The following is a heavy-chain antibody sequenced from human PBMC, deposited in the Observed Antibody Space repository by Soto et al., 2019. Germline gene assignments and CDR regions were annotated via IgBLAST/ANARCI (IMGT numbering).Heavy chain of an antibody. D-gene: IGHD6-13*01. CDR3: ARDSKAGHTTAPFDY. CDR1: GYTCTSYG. V-gene: IGHV1-18*01. J-gene: IGHJ4*02. CDR2: ISAYNGNT. Sequence: QVQLVQSGAEVKKPGASVKVSCKASGYTCTSYGISWVRQAPGQGLEWMGWISAYNGNTNYAQKLKGRVTMTTDTSTSTAYMELRSLRSDDTAVYYCARDSKAGHTTAPFDYWGQGTLVTGSS.